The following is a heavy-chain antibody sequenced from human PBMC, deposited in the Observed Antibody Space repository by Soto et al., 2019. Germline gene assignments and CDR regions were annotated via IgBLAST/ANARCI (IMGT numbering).Heavy chain of an antibody. Sequence: QVQLVQSGAEVKKPGSSVKVSCKASGGTFSSYTISWVRQAPGQGLEWMGRIIPILGIANYAQKFQGRVTVTTDKSTSAAYMELSSLRSEDTAVYYCAMEYCSSTSCYRDYWGQGTLVTVSS. CDR2: IIPILGIA. D-gene: IGHD2-2*02. CDR3: AMEYCSSTSCYRDY. CDR1: GGTFSSYT. J-gene: IGHJ4*02. V-gene: IGHV1-69*02.